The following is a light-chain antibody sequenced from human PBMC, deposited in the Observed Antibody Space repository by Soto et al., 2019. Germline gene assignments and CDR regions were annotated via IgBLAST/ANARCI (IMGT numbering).Light chain of an antibody. J-gene: IGLJ1*01. V-gene: IGLV1-44*01. CDR2: TNY. CDR1: SSNIGTNP. CDR3: AAWDDSLNGHV. Sequence: QAVVTQPPSASGTPGQRVTISCSGSSSNIGTNPVNWYQQLPGTAPKLLIYTNYQRPSGVPDRFSGSKSGTSASLAISGLQSEDEADYYCAAWDDSLNGHVFGTGTKLTVL.